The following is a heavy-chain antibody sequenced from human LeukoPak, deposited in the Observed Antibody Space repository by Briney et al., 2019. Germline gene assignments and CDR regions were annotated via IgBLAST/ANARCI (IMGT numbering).Heavy chain of an antibody. J-gene: IGHJ2*01. Sequence: GGSLRLSCEVSGFTFSTSGMNWVRQAPGKGLEWVSAISGSGGSTYYADSVKGRFTISRDNAKNSLYLQMNSLRAEDTALYHCARAIAAAGVTRYWYFDLWGRGTLVTVSS. V-gene: IGHV3-23*01. D-gene: IGHD6-13*01. CDR2: ISGSGGST. CDR3: ARAIAAAGVTRYWYFDL. CDR1: GFTFSTSG.